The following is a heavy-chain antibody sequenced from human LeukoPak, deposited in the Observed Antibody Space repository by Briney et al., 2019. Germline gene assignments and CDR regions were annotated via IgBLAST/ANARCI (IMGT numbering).Heavy chain of an antibody. CDR2: IYHSGST. Sequence: PSQTLSLTCAVSGGSISSGGYSWSWIRQPPGKGLEWIGYIYHSGSTYYNPSLKCRVTISVDRSKNQFSLKLSSVTAADTAVYYCASYIVVVPAAIGYFQHWGQGTLVTVSS. CDR3: ASYIVVVPAAIGYFQH. CDR1: GGSISSGGYS. J-gene: IGHJ1*01. V-gene: IGHV4-30-2*01. D-gene: IGHD2-2*01.